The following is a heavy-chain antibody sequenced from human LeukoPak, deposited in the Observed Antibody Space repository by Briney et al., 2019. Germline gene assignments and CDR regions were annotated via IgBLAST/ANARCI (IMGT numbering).Heavy chain of an antibody. V-gene: IGHV3-23*01. J-gene: IGHJ4*02. CDR2: IDGSGGSA. CDR3: VKDPAAVAGTSNYFDY. Sequence: PGGSLRLSCAASGFTFSSYAMSWVRQAPGKGLEWVSGIDGSGGSANYADSVKGRFTISRDNSKNTLSLQMNSLRAEDTAVYYCVKDPAAVAGTSNYFDYWGQGTLVSVSS. D-gene: IGHD6-19*01. CDR1: GFTFSSYA.